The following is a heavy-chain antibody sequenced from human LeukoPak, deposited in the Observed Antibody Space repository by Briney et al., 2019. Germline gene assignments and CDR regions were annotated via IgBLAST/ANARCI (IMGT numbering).Heavy chain of an antibody. D-gene: IGHD3-9*01. Sequence: PSETLSLTCTVSGGSISSSSYYWGWIRQPPGKGLEWIGSIYYSGSTYYNPSLKSRVTISVDTSKNQFSLKLSSVTAADTAVYYCARTDYDILTGYYGNFDYWGQGTLVTVSS. CDR2: IYYSGST. J-gene: IGHJ4*02. CDR1: GGSISSSSYY. V-gene: IGHV4-39*01. CDR3: ARTDYDILTGYYGNFDY.